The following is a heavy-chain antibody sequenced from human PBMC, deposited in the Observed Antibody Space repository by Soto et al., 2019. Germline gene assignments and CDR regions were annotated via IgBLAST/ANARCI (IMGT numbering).Heavy chain of an antibody. Sequence: PGGSLRLSCAASGFTFSSYAMSWVRQAPGKGLEWVSAISGSGGSTYYADSVKGRFTISRDNSKNTLYLQMNSLRAEDTAVYYCAKVQDYDFWSGYLDYWGQGTLVTVSS. CDR2: ISGSGGST. V-gene: IGHV3-23*01. CDR1: GFTFSSYA. D-gene: IGHD3-3*01. J-gene: IGHJ4*02. CDR3: AKVQDYDFWSGYLDY.